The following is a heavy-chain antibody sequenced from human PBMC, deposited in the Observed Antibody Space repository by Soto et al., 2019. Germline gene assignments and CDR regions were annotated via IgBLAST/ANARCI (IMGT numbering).Heavy chain of an antibody. CDR2: INPSGGST. CDR1: GYTFTSYY. CDR3: ARDNSGYDIGVPHDY. Sequence: GASVKVSCKASGYTFTSYYMHWVLEAPGQGLEWMGIINPSGGSTSYAQKFQGRVTMTRDMSTSTVYMELSSLRSEDTAVYYCARDNSGYDIGVPHDYWGQGTLVTVSS. J-gene: IGHJ4*02. V-gene: IGHV1-46*01. D-gene: IGHD5-12*01.